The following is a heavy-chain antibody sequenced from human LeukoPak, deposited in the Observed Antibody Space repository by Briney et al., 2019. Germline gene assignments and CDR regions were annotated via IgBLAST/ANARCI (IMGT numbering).Heavy chain of an antibody. CDR2: MSYCGTR. D-gene: IGHD2/OR15-2a*01. V-gene: IGHV4-59*08. CDR3: AAGSPPFYFTYTGA. Sequence: SETLAHPRTVSGGPNKSHHWSWRRQSPGKGLEWIGSMSYCGTRIYLPSLESRVSMTIDISKNQFSLKLTSGTPADPALFFCAAGSPPFYFTYTGAWGTGST. CDR1: GGPNKSHH. J-gene: IGHJ6*03.